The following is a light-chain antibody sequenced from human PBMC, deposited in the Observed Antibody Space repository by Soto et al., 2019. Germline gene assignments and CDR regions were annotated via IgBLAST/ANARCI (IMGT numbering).Light chain of an antibody. CDR2: DAS. V-gene: IGKV3-11*01. J-gene: IGKJ1*01. CDR1: QSVSSY. CDR3: QQRSNWPT. Sequence: EIVLTRSPATLSLSPGERATLSCRASQSVSSYLAWYQQKPGQAPRLLIYDASNRATGIPARFSGSGSGTDFTPTISSLEPEDFAVYYCQQRSNWPTFGQGTKVDIK.